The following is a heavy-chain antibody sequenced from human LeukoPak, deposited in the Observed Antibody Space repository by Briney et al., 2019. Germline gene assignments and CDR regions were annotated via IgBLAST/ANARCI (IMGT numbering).Heavy chain of an antibody. CDR2: IIPILGIA. CDR1: GGTFSSYA. D-gene: IGHD2-2*02. Sequence: SVKFSCKASGGTFSSYAISWVRQAPGQGLEWMGRIIPILGIANYAQKFQGRVTITADKSTSTAYMELSSLRSEDTAVYYCARDLGISGVPAAIPYYHGMDVWGQGTTVPVSS. J-gene: IGHJ6*02. V-gene: IGHV1-69*04. CDR3: ARDLGISGVPAAIPYYHGMDV.